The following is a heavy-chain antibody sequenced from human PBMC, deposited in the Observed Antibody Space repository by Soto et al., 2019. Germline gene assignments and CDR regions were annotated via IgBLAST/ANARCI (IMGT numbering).Heavy chain of an antibody. D-gene: IGHD3-10*01. CDR2: ISPSSSFL. CDR1: GVRFHTYY. Sequence: GGSLRLSCAAAGVRFHTYYMIWVRLAPGRGLEWVSSISPSSSFLNYADSVKGRFTISRDNGKSSVHLQMNSLRAEDTAVYYCARVGTDYGSGSPYYSDHWGQGSLVTVSS. CDR3: ARVGTDYGSGSPYYSDH. V-gene: IGHV3-21*06. J-gene: IGHJ4*02.